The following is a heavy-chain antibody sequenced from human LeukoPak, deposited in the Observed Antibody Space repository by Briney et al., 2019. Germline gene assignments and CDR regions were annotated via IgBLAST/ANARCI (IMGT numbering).Heavy chain of an antibody. CDR1: GYTFTSYD. CDR2: TNPNSGNT. CDR3: SVPLWFGEFEPSSYYYYGMDV. Sequence: ASVKVSCKASGYTFTSYDINWVRQATGQGLEWMGWTNPNSGNTGYAQKFQGRVTMTRNTSISTAYMELSSLRSEDTAVYYCSVPLWFGEFEPSSYYYYGMDVWGQGTTVTVSS. D-gene: IGHD3-10*01. V-gene: IGHV1-8*01. J-gene: IGHJ6*02.